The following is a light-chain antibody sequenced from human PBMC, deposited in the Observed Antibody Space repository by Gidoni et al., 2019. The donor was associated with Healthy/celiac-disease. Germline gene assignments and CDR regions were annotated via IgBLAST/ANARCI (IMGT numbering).Light chain of an antibody. CDR2: AAS. CDR1: QGISNS. J-gene: IGKJ5*01. V-gene: IGKV1-NL1*01. Sequence: DIQMTQSPSSLSASVGDRVTITCRASQGISNSLAWYQQKPGKAPKILLYAASRLESGVPSRFSGSGSGTDYTLTISSLQPEDFATYYCQQYYSTHITFGQGTRLEIK. CDR3: QQYYSTHIT.